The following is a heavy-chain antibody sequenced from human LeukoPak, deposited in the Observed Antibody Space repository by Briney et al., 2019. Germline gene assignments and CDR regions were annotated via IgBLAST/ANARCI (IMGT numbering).Heavy chain of an antibody. CDR1: GGSISSYY. CDR3: ARRKGDRDRFPYYYYMDV. J-gene: IGHJ6*03. CDR2: ISHFGST. D-gene: IGHD2-21*02. Sequence: SETLSLTCTVSGGSISSYYWTWIRQPPGKGLEWIGEISHFGSTKYIPSLESRVSLSLDTSKNQFSLELSSVTAADTAIYYCARRKGDRDRFPYYYYMDVWGKGTTVTISS. V-gene: IGHV4-34*01.